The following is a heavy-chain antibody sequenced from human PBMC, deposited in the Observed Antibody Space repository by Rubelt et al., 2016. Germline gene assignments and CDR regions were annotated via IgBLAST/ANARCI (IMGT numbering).Heavy chain of an antibody. J-gene: IGHJ5*02. CDR2: IYSGGST. Sequence: EVQLVESGGGLVQHGGSLRLSCAASGFTVSSNYMSWVRQAPGKGLEWVSVIYSGGSTYYADSVKGRCTISRCNSKSTLYLQMNSLRAEDTAVYYCARHSHNCSSTSCGLNWFDPWGQGTLVTVSS. D-gene: IGHD2-2*01. CDR1: GFTVSSNY. V-gene: IGHV3-66*04. CDR3: ARHSHNCSSTSCGLNWFDP.